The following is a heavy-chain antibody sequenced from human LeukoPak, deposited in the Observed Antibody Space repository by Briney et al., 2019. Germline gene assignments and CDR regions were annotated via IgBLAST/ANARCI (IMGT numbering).Heavy chain of an antibody. Sequence: PSETLSLTCTVSGGSISSYYWSWIRQPPGKGLEWIGHIYYSGSTSYNPSLKSRVTISADTSKNQFSLKLSSVTAADTAVYYCARYSGSYSGFDYWGQGTLVTVSS. CDR2: IYYSGST. D-gene: IGHD1-26*01. CDR3: ARYSGSYSGFDY. V-gene: IGHV4-59*08. J-gene: IGHJ4*02. CDR1: GGSISSYY.